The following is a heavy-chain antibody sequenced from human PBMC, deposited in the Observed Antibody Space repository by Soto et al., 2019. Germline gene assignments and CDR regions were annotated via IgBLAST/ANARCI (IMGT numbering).Heavy chain of an antibody. D-gene: IGHD1-26*01. CDR2: ISHTGDT. CDR3: ARIVVGVTVDL. CDR1: DASVWSDSYF. V-gene: IGHV4-61*01. Sequence: SETLSLTCTVSDASVWSDSYFWTWIRQPPGKGLEWIAYISHTGDTNYNPSLKSRVTISIDTSRNQFSLTVTSVTAADTAVYFCARIVVGVTVDLWGPGSLVTVYS. J-gene: IGHJ4*02.